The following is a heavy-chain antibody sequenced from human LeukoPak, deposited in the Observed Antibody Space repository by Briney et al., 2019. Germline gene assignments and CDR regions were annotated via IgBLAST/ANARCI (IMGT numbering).Heavy chain of an antibody. J-gene: IGHJ3*02. CDR2: ISYDGSNK. CDR1: GFTFSSYD. Sequence: HPGGSLRLSCAASGFTFSSYDMHWVRQAPGKGLEWVAVISYDGSNKYYADSVKGRFTISRDNSKNTLYLQMNSLRAEDTAVYYCAKDHDLFNAFDIWGQGTMVTVSS. V-gene: IGHV3-30*18. CDR3: AKDHDLFNAFDI.